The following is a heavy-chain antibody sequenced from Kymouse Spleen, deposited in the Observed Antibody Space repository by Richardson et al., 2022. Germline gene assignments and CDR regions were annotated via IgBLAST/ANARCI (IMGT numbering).Heavy chain of an antibody. CDR3: AKDQYYDILTGYRDAFDI. CDR2: ISYDGSNK. J-gene: IGHJ3*02. Sequence: QVQLVESGGGVVQPGRSLRLSCAASGFTFSSYGMHWVRQAPGKGLEWVAVISYDGSNKYYADSVKGRFTISRDNSKNTLYLQMNSLRAEDTAVYYCAKDQYYDILTGYRDAFDIWGQGTMVTVSS. D-gene: IGHD3-9*01. CDR1: GFTFSSYG. V-gene: IGHV3-30*18.